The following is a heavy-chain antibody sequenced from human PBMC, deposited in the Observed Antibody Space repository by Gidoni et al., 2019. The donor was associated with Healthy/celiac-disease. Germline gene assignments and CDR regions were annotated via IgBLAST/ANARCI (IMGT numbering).Heavy chain of an antibody. CDR1: GGSISSSSYY. D-gene: IGHD3-10*01. J-gene: IGHJ4*02. CDR3: ARTPFGADGGAYFDY. V-gene: IGHV4-39*01. Sequence: QLQLQESGPGLVKPSETLSLTCTVPGGSISSSSYYWGWIRQPPGKGLEWIGSIYYSGSTYYNPSLKSRVTISVDTSKNQFSLKLSSVTAADTAVYYCARTPFGADGGAYFDYWGQGTLVTVSS. CDR2: IYYSGST.